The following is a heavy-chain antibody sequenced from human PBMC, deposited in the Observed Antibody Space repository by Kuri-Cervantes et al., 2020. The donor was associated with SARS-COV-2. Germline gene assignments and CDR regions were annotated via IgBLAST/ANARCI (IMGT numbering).Heavy chain of an antibody. J-gene: IGHJ6*04. Sequence: SETLSLTCTVSGYSISSGYYWGWIRQPPGKGVEWIGSIYHSGSSYYNPSLKSRVTMSKDTSKNQFSLTLSSVTAADTAVYYCARPGGFLDVWGKGTTVTVSS. CDR1: GYSISSGYY. CDR2: IYHSGSS. D-gene: IGHD4-23*01. V-gene: IGHV4-38-2*02. CDR3: ARPGGFLDV.